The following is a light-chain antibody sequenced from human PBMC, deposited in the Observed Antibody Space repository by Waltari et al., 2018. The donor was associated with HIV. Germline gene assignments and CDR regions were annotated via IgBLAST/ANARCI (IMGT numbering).Light chain of an antibody. CDR2: RSS. CDR1: QSANHS. J-gene: IGKJ5*01. Sequence: DIQMTQSPSTLSASVGDRVTITCRASQSANHSLAWYKQKPGKAPKLLIYRSSILQSGVPSRFSCSGSGTEFSLTISSLQPDDFTTYYCQQYNNYPTTFGQGTRLEIK. V-gene: IGKV1-5*03. CDR3: QQYNNYPTT.